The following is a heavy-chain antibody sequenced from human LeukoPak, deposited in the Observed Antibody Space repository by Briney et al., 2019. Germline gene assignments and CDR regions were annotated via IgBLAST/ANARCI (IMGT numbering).Heavy chain of an antibody. D-gene: IGHD3-3*01. Sequence: SETLSLTCTVSGGSISSYYWNWIRQPPGKGLEWIGYLYYSGTTNYNLSLKSRVTISVDTSKNQFSLKLSSVTAADTAVYYCARSRPTVGGFDYWGQGTLVTVSS. CDR3: ARSRPTVGGFDY. CDR1: GGSISSYY. J-gene: IGHJ4*02. V-gene: IGHV4-59*01. CDR2: LYYSGTT.